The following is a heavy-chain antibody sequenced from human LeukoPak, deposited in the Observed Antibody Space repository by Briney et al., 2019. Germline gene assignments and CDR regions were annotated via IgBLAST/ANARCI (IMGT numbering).Heavy chain of an antibody. CDR2: IYTSGST. V-gene: IGHV4-61*02. D-gene: IGHD3-22*01. CDR1: GGSISSGSYY. Sequence: SQTLSLTCTVSGGSISSGSYYWSWIRQPAGKGLEWIGRIYTSGSTNYNPSLKSRVTISVDTSKNQFSLKLSSVTAADTAVYYRARDRGEYDSSGFDYWGQGTLVTISS. J-gene: IGHJ4*02. CDR3: ARDRGEYDSSGFDY.